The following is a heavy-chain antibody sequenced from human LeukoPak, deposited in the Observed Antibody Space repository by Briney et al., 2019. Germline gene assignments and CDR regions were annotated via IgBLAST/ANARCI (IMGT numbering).Heavy chain of an antibody. CDR2: IYYSGST. J-gene: IGHJ6*02. V-gene: IGHV4-61*01. CDR3: ARDSRGYWSGYYYYYGMDV. D-gene: IGHD2-15*01. Sequence: SETLSLTCTVSGGSTSSSSYYWSWIRQPPGKGLEWIGYIYYSGSTNYDPSLKSRVTISVDTSKNQFSLKLSSVTAADTAVYYCARDSRGYWSGYYYYYGMDVWAKGPRSPSP. CDR1: GGSTSSSSYY.